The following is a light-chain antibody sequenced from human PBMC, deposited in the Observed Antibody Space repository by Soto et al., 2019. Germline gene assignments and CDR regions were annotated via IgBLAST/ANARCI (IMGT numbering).Light chain of an antibody. J-gene: IGLJ2*01. Sequence: QSVLTQPPSVSGAPGQRVTISCTGSSSNIGAGYDVQWYQQLPGTAPKLVIYANTNRPSGVPDRFSGSKSGTSASLAITGLQAEDEADYYCQSYDSSLSASVIFGGGTKVTVL. CDR1: SSNIGAGYD. V-gene: IGLV1-40*01. CDR2: ANT. CDR3: QSYDSSLSASVI.